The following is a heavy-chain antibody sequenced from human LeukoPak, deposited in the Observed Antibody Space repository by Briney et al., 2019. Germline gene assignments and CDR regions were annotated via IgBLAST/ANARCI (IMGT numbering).Heavy chain of an antibody. CDR3: AREVGYLLGEYRLGF. CDR2: INPDSGDT. Sequence: ASVKVSCKASGYSITGYYMHWVRQAPGQGPEWMGWINPDSGDTKYAQKFKGRVTMTRDTSISTAYMEVSRLRFDDTAMYYCAREVGYLLGEYRLGFWGPGTLVTVSS. J-gene: IGHJ4*02. D-gene: IGHD3-10*01. CDR1: GYSITGYY. V-gene: IGHV1-2*02.